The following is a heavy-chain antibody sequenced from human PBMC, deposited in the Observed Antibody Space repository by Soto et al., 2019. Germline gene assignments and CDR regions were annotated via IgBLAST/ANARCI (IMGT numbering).Heavy chain of an antibody. V-gene: IGHV3-9*01. CDR3: AKESSGSRWFDP. CDR1: GFTFDDYA. J-gene: IGHJ5*02. Sequence: EVQLVESGGGLVQPGRSLRLSCAASGFTFDDYAMHWVRQAPGKGLEWVSGISWNSGTIGYADSVKGRFTISRDNAKNSLYLQMSSLRPEDTALYYCAKESSGSRWFDPWGQGALVTVSS. CDR2: ISWNSGTI. D-gene: IGHD6-13*01.